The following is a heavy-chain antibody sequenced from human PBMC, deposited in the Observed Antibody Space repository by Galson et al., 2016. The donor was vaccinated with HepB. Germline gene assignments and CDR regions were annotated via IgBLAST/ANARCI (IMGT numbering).Heavy chain of an antibody. CDR1: GGTLSRYG. Sequence: SVKVSCKASGGTLSRYGISWARQAPGQGLEWMGGIIPMFGTANYAQKFQGRVTITADESTNTAYMEVSSLRSEDTAVYYCARSLPEGRVRTFGIYAMDVWGQGTTVIVSS. D-gene: IGHD3-3*01. J-gene: IGHJ6*02. CDR2: IIPMFGTA. V-gene: IGHV1-69*13. CDR3: ARSLPEGRVRTFGIYAMDV.